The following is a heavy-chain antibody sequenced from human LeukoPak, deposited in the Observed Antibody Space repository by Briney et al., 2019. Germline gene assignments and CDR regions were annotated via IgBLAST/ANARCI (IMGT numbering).Heavy chain of an antibody. D-gene: IGHD4-23*01. J-gene: IGHJ3*02. CDR2: ISGSGGST. Sequence: GGSLRLSCAASGFTFGSYGMSWVRQAPGKGLEWVSAISGSGGSTYYADSVKGRFTISRDNSKNTLYLQMNSLRAEDTAVYYCARHQRGNSDAFDIWGQGTMVTVSS. CDR1: GFTFGSYG. CDR3: ARHQRGNSDAFDI. V-gene: IGHV3-23*01.